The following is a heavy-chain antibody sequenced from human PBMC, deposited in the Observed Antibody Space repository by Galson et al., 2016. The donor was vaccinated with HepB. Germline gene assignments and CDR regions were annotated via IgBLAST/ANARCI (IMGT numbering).Heavy chain of an antibody. Sequence: SVKVSCKASSYTFTSYGISWVRQAPGEGLEWMGWISAYNGNTNYAQKLQGRVTMTTDTSTSTAYMELRSLRSDDTAVYYCARETRPTANSYYYGMDVWGSGTPVTVSS. CDR2: ISAYNGNT. CDR3: ARETRPTANSYYYGMDV. CDR1: SYTFTSYG. J-gene: IGHJ6*04. V-gene: IGHV1-18*01.